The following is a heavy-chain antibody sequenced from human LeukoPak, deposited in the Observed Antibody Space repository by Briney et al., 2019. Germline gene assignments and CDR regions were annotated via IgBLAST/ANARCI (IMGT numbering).Heavy chain of an antibody. CDR2: FDPEDGET. Sequence: GASVRVSCKVSGYTLTELSMHWVRQAPGKGLEWMGGFDPEDGETIYAQKFQGRVTMTEDTSTDTAYMELSSLRSEDTAVYYCAKEQRYRYCSGGSCYGYYFDYWGQGTLVTVSS. V-gene: IGHV1-24*01. J-gene: IGHJ4*02. CDR3: AKEQRYRYCSGGSCYGYYFDY. D-gene: IGHD2-15*01. CDR1: GYTLTELS.